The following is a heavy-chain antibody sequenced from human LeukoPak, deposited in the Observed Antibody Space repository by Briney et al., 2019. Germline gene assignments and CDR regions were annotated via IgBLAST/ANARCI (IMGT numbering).Heavy chain of an antibody. CDR1: GFTFNSYD. J-gene: IGHJ5*02. D-gene: IGHD6-19*01. V-gene: IGHV3-23*01. CDR2: ISGSGDNT. Sequence: GGSLRLSCAVSGFTFNSYDMSWVPRAPGKGLEWVSGISGSGDNTYYADSVKGRFTISRDNSKNTVYLQMNALRAEDTAVYYCAKEPWNIAVANINGGFDPWGQGTLVTISS. CDR3: AKEPWNIAVANINGGFDP.